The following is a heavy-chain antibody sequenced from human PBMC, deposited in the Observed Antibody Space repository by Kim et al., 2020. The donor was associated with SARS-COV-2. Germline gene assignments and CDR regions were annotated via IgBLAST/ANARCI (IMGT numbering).Heavy chain of an antibody. CDR1: GFSLSKIW. V-gene: IGHV3-15*05. J-gene: IGHJ4*02. D-gene: IGHD3-10*01. Sequence: GGSLRLSCVASGFSLSKIWMSWVRQAPGKGLEWVGRIKTRKDGGTTDYAAPVQGRFKISRDDDNNKMFLRLNSVTLEDTGVYYCARDPTEIDPYYIYDYWGQGTLVTVSP. CDR3: ARDPTEIDPYYIYDY. CDR2: IKTRKDGGTT.